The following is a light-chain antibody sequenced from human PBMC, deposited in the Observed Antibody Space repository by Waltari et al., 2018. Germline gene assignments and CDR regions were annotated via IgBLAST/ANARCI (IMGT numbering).Light chain of an antibody. CDR2: QES. J-gene: IGLJ2*01. Sequence: SYDLTQPPSVSVSPGQTASITCSGDKLGDTYACWYQQKPGQSPVLVIYQESKRPSGIPERFSGSNSGNTATLTISGTQAMDEADYYCQAWDSSTVVFGGGTKLTVL. CDR3: QAWDSSTVV. V-gene: IGLV3-1*01. CDR1: KLGDTY.